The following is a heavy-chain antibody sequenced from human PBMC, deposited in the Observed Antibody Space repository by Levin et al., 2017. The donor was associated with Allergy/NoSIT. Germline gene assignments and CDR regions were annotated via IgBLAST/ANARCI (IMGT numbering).Heavy chain of an antibody. CDR3: AREEYGIAANWFDP. J-gene: IGHJ5*02. V-gene: IGHV3-21*01. CDR2: ISSSSSYI. D-gene: IGHD6-13*01. CDR1: GFTFSSYS. Sequence: PGGSLRLSCAASGFTFSSYSMNWVRQAPGKGLEWVSSISSSSSYIYYADSVKGRFTISRDNAKNSLYLQMNSLRAEDTAVYYCAREEYGIAANWFDPWGQGTLVTVSS.